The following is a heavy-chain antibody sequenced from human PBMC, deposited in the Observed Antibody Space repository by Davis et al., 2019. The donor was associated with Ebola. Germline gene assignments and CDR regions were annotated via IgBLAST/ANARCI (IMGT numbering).Heavy chain of an antibody. CDR3: AKDHRFIVAAVTGLDY. CDR1: GFTFSSYS. CDR2: INNDGSRT. V-gene: IGHV3-74*01. Sequence: HTGGSLRLSCEASGFTFSSYSIHWVRQAPGKGLVWVSRINNDGSRTNYADSVTGRFTISRDNSKNTVYLQMDSLRAEDTAVYFCAKDHRFIVAAVTGLDYWGQGTPVTVSS. D-gene: IGHD5-12*01. J-gene: IGHJ4*02.